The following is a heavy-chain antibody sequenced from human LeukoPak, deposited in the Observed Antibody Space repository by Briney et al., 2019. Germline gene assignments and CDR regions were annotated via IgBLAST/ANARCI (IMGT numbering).Heavy chain of an antibody. CDR1: GDSIDDSY. J-gene: IGHJ4*02. V-gene: IGHV4-59*08. Sequence: SETLSLTCTVSGDSIDDSYWSWIRQSPGKGLEWIGYISYSGSTNYNPSLKSRVTISFDTSKNQFSLRLTSVTAADTAVYYCARKWELRQPFDYWGQGTLVTVSS. CDR2: ISYSGST. D-gene: IGHD1-26*01. CDR3: ARKWELRQPFDY.